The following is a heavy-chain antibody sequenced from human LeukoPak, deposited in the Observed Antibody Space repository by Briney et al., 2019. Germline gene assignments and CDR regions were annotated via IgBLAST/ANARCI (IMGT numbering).Heavy chain of an antibody. CDR1: GFTFSSYG. V-gene: IGHV3-21*01. CDR2: ISSSSRYI. J-gene: IGHJ4*02. D-gene: IGHD3-10*01. CDR3: ARDRSPGNFDY. Sequence: SGGSLRLSCAASGFTFSSYGMHWVRQAPGKGLEWVSSISSSSRYINYADSVKGRFTISRDNAKNSLYLQMNSLRAEDTAVYYCARDRSPGNFDYWGQGTLVTVSS.